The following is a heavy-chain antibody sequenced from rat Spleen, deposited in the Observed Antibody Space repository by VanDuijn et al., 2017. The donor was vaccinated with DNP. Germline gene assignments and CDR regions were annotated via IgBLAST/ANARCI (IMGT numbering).Heavy chain of an antibody. D-gene: IGHD1-11*01. Sequence: EVQLVESGGGLVQPGRSLKLSCVASGFTFSSYWMYWIRQAPGKGLEWLSSINTDGGSTYYPDSVKARFTISRDNAKSTLYLQMDSLRSEDTATYYCARQEDLRVMDAWGQGASVTVSS. CDR2: INTDGGST. CDR1: GFTFSSYW. CDR3: ARQEDLRVMDA. V-gene: IGHV5-58*01. J-gene: IGHJ4*01.